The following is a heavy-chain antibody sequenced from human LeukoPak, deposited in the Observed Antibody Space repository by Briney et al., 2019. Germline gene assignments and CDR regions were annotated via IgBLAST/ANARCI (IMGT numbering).Heavy chain of an antibody. D-gene: IGHD2-15*01. V-gene: IGHV4-39*07. CDR3: ASKANCSGGRCPRGAFDI. J-gene: IGHJ3*02. CDR1: GGSLSSSSFY. CDR2: MYYSGTT. Sequence: SETLSLTCTVSGGSLSSSSFYWGWIRQAPGKGLEWVASMYYSGTTYYNPSLKSRVTISVDTSKKRFSLKLRSVTAADTAVYYCASKANCSGGRCPRGAFDIWGPGTKVTVSS.